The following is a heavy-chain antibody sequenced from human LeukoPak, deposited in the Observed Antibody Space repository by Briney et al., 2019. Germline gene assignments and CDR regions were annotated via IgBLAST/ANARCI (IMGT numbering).Heavy chain of an antibody. V-gene: IGHV3-48*03. CDR3: ARGGDLRDY. J-gene: IGHJ4*02. D-gene: IGHD3-16*01. CDR1: GFTFSSYE. Sequence: PGGSLRLSCAASGFTFSSYEMNWVRQAPGKGLEWVSYISSSGSIIYYADFVKGRFTISRDNAKNSLYLQMNSLRAEDTAVYYCARGGDLRDYWGQGTLVTVSS. CDR2: ISSSGSII.